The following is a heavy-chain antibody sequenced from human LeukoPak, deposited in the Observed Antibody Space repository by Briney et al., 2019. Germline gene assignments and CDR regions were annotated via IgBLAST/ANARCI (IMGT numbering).Heavy chain of an antibody. CDR3: ARLRSGYSTGVFDI. D-gene: IGHD3-22*01. J-gene: IGHJ3*02. CDR2: IYYSGST. Sequence: PSETLSLTCTVSGGSISSSSYYWGWIRQPPGKGLEWIGSIYYSGSTYYNPSLKGRVTISVDTSKNQFSLKLSSVTAADTAVYYCARLRSGYSTGVFDIWGQGTMVTVSS. CDR1: GGSISSSSYY. V-gene: IGHV4-39*01.